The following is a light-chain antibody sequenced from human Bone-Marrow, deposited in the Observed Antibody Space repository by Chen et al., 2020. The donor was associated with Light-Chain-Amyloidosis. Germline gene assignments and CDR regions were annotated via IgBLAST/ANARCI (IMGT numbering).Light chain of an antibody. Sequence: QSALTQPASVSASPGQWITISCTGSSGDVGAYHTVSCYRHHPGKAPKLMTYEVSNRPSVVSTRFSGSRSGNSASLTISGLQTEVEADYYCISYTSTGTYVFGTATKVT. J-gene: IGLJ1*01. V-gene: IGLV2-14*01. CDR3: ISYTSTGTYV. CDR2: EVS. CDR1: SGDVGAYHT.